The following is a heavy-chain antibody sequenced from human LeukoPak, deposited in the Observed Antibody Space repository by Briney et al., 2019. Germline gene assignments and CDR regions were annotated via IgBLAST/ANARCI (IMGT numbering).Heavy chain of an antibody. D-gene: IGHD3-22*01. CDR2: ISAQHGQT. V-gene: IGHV1-18*01. CDR1: GYSENFYG. Sequence: ASVKVSCKTSGYSENFYGITWVRQVAGQGLEWMGWISAQHGQTEYAPNSQDRVTMTTDTYTNTAYMELRSLRSDDTAVYYCAREKIGYYDGSGRGWFDPWGQGTLVTVSS. CDR3: AREKIGYYDGSGRGWFDP. J-gene: IGHJ5*02.